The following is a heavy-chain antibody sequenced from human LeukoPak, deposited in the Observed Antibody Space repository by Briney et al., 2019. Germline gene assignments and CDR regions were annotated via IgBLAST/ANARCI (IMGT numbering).Heavy chain of an antibody. J-gene: IGHJ4*02. V-gene: IGHV3-23*01. CDR3: ARVGGANYYFDY. CDR2: ISGSGGST. D-gene: IGHD4/OR15-4a*01. CDR1: GFTSSSYA. Sequence: PGGSLRLSCAASGFTSSSYAMSWVRQAPGKGLEWVSAISGSGGSTYYADSVKGRFTISRDNSKNTLYLQMNSLRAEDTAVYYCARVGGANYYFDYWGQGTLVTVSS.